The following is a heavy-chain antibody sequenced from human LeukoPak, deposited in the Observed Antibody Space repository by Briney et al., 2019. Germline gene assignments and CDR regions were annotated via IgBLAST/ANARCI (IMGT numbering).Heavy chain of an antibody. CDR2: LSGSGGST. D-gene: IGHD6-19*01. CDR3: AKGSGRLLRPHFDY. J-gene: IGHJ4*02. V-gene: IGHV3-23*01. CDR1: GFTFSSYA. Sequence: GGSLRLSCAASGFTFSSYAMSWVRQAPGKGLEWVSALSGSGGSTYYADSVKGRFTISRDNSKNTLYLQMNSLRAEDTALYFCAKGSGRLLRPHFDYWGQGALITVSS.